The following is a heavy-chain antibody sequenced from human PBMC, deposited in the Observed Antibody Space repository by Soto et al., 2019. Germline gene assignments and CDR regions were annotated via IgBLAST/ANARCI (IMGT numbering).Heavy chain of an antibody. Sequence: PSQTLSLTCAISGDSVSSNSAAWNWIRQSPSRGLEWLGRTYYRSKWFNHYAVSVRSRITINPDTSKSHFSLKLTSVTAADTAMFYCARVSIAADGPFIDHWGQGALVTVSS. CDR2: TYYRSKWFN. V-gene: IGHV6-1*01. CDR3: ARVSIAADGPFIDH. D-gene: IGHD6-25*01. CDR1: GDSVSSNSAA. J-gene: IGHJ4*02.